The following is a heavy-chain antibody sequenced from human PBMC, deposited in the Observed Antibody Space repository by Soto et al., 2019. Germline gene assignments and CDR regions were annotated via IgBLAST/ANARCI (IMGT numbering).Heavy chain of an antibody. CDR3: ARRGIAAAGVDY. V-gene: IGHV3-74*01. J-gene: IGHJ4*02. D-gene: IGHD6-13*01. CDR2: INSDGSST. CDR1: GFTFSSYW. Sequence: EVQLVESGGGLVQPGGSLRLSCAASGFTFSSYWMHWVRQAPGKGLVWVSRINSDGSSTSYADSVKGRFTISRDNAKNTLYLQMNRLRAEDTAVYYCARRGIAAAGVDYWGQGTLVTVSS.